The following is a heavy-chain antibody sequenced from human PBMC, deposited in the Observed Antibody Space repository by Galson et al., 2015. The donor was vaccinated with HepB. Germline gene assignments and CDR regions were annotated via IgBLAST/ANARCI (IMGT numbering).Heavy chain of an antibody. D-gene: IGHD3-22*01. V-gene: IGHV1-69*13. Sequence: SVKVSCKASGGTFSSYAISWVRQAPGQGLEWMGGIIPIFGTANYAQKFQGRVTITADESTSTAYMELSSLRSEDTAVYYCARASRYYDSSGSNDYWGQGTLVTVSS. J-gene: IGHJ4*02. CDR3: ARASRYYDSSGSNDY. CDR1: GGTFSSYA. CDR2: IIPIFGTA.